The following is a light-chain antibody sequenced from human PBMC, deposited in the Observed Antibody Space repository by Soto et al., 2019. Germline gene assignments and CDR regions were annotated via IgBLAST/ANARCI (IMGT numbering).Light chain of an antibody. CDR2: DAS. Sequence: ERMMTQSPATLSLSPGETATLSCRASQTISKNLAWYQQKPGQAPRLLIYDASTRATDIPDRFSGSGSGTEFTLTISSLKSEDFAVYYCQQYHDWPPWTFGQGTKVDI. CDR1: QTISKN. V-gene: IGKV3-15*01. J-gene: IGKJ1*01. CDR3: QQYHDWPPWT.